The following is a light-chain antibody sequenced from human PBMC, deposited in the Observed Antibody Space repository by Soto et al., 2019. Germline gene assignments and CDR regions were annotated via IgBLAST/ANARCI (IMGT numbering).Light chain of an antibody. CDR1: QNIHNH. J-gene: IGKJ1*01. Sequence: EKLMSPSSATLSVSPGERVTLPFRASQNIHNHMSWFLQKPGQTPRLLIYDAIIRAADVPARFSGSWSGTEFTLTISSLQSEDFAVYYCQQYNNWPRTFGQGTKVDIK. CDR3: QQYNNWPRT. V-gene: IGKV3-15*01. CDR2: DAI.